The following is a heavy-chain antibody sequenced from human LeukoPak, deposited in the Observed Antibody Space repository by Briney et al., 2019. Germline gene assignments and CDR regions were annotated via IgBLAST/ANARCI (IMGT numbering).Heavy chain of an antibody. CDR3: ARLGYFDSKFDY. V-gene: IGHV4-59*08. CDR1: GGSISSYY. CDR2: IYYSGST. Sequence: SETLSLTCTVSGGSISSYYWSWIRQPPGKGLEWIGYIYYSGSTNSNPSLKSRVTISVDTSKNQFSLKLSSVTAADTAVYYCARLGYFDSKFDYWGQGTLVTVSS. D-gene: IGHD3-9*01. J-gene: IGHJ4*02.